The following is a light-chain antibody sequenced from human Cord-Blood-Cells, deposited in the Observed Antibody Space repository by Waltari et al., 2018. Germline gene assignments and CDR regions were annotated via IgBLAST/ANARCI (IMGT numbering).Light chain of an antibody. CDR3: CSYAGSKYV. CDR1: SRDVGRYNL. J-gene: IGLJ1*01. Sequence: QSALTQPASVSGSPGQSIPLSCPGTSRDVGRYNLVSWYQQHPGKAPRLMIYEGSKRPSGVSNRFSGSKSGNTASLTISGLQAEDEADYYCCSYAGSKYVFGTGTKVTVL. V-gene: IGLV2-23*01. CDR2: EGS.